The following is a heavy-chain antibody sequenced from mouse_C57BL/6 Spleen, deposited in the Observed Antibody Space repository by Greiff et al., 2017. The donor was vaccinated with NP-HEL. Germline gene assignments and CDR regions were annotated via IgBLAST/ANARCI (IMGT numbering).Heavy chain of an antibody. J-gene: IGHJ2*01. CDR3: ARDGGYGSSYYFDY. V-gene: IGHV5-4*01. CDR2: ISDGGSYT. CDR1: GFTFSSYA. Sequence: EVNVVESGGGLVKPGGSLKLSCAASGFTFSSYAMSWVRQTPEKRLEWVATISDGGSYTYYPDNVKGRFTISRDNAKNNLYLQMSHLKSEDTAMYYCARDGGYGSSYYFDYWGQGTTLTVSS. D-gene: IGHD1-1*01.